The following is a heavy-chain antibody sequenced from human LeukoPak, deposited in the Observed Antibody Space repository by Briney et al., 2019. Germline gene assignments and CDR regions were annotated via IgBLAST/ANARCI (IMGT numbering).Heavy chain of an antibody. D-gene: IGHD6-13*01. V-gene: IGHV3-30*02. CDR1: GFTFSSYG. J-gene: IGHJ4*02. CDR2: IRYDGSNK. Sequence: PGGSLRLSCAASGFTFSSYGMHWVRQAPGKGLEWVAFIRYDGSNKYYADSVKGRFTISRDNSKNTLYLQMNSLRAEDTAVYYCAKGRQPSGGVFDYWGQGTLVTVSS. CDR3: AKGRQPSGGVFDY.